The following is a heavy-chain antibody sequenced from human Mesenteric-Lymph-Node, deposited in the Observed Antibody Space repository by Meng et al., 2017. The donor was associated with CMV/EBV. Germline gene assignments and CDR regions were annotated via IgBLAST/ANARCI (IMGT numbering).Heavy chain of an antibody. Sequence: GGSLRLSCAASGFTFSSYEMNWVRQAPGKGLEWVSYISGSGSIKYYADSVKGRFTISRDNAKNSLYLQMNSLRAEDTAVYYCAKDSGYSGYDREYFQHWGQGTLVTVSS. J-gene: IGHJ1*01. CDR2: ISGSGSIK. D-gene: IGHD5-12*01. V-gene: IGHV3-48*03. CDR1: GFTFSSYE. CDR3: AKDSGYSGYDREYFQH.